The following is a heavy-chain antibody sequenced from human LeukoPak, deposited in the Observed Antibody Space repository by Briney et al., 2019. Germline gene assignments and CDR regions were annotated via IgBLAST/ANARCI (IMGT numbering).Heavy chain of an antibody. CDR1: GYTFTSYD. V-gene: IGHV1-8*01. Sequence: VASVKVSCKASGYTFTSYDINWVRQATGQGLEWMGWMNPNSGNTGYAQKFQGRVTMTRNTSISTAYMELSSLRSEDTAVYYCARVSDTAMALDYWGQGTLVTVSS. D-gene: IGHD5-18*01. CDR3: ARVSDTAMALDY. J-gene: IGHJ4*02. CDR2: MNPNSGNT.